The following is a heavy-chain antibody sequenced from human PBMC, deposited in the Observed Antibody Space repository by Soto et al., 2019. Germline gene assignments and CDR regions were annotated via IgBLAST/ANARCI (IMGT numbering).Heavy chain of an antibody. Sequence: GSVKVSCNASGSTFTGYYMHWVRQATGQGLEWMGWINPNSGGTNYAQKFQGRVTMTRDTSISTAYMELRRLRSDDTAVYYCARGPPGIAPKRVWFDPWGQGTLVTVSS. CDR2: INPNSGGT. D-gene: IGHD6-13*01. J-gene: IGHJ5*02. CDR3: ARGPPGIAPKRVWFDP. CDR1: GSTFTGYY. V-gene: IGHV1-2*02.